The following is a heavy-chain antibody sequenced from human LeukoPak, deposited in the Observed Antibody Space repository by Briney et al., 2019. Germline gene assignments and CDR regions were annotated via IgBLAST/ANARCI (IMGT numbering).Heavy chain of an antibody. V-gene: IGHV1-69*13. CDR1: GGTFSSYA. CDR3: ARARVVPAAMGSFGAFDI. J-gene: IGHJ3*02. D-gene: IGHD2-2*01. CDR2: IIPIFGTA. Sequence: SVKVSCKASGGTFSSYAISWVRQAPGQGLEWMGGIIPIFGTANYAQKFQGRVTITADEPTSTAYMELSSLRSEDTAVYYCARARVVPAAMGSFGAFDIWGQGTMVTVSS.